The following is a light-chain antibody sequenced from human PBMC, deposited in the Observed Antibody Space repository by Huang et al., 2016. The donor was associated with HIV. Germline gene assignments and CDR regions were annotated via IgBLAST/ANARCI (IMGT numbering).Light chain of an antibody. CDR1: QRVSNN. Sequence: ERVMTQSPAALSVSPGEGATLSCWSSQRVSNNLAWYQHKPGQAPRLLIHGASSRASGIPARFSGRGSGTEFTLTISSLQSEDSAVYYCQQYNKWPPVTFGQGTRLEI. V-gene: IGKV3-15*01. CDR2: GAS. J-gene: IGKJ5*01. CDR3: QQYNKWPPVT.